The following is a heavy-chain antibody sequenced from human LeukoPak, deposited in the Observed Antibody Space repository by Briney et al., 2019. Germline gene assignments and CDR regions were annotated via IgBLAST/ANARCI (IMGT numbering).Heavy chain of an antibody. J-gene: IGHJ4*02. CDR3: AKGTTNRDY. CDR1: GFIFSSYG. CDR2: ISSSSSYI. V-gene: IGHV3-21*04. D-gene: IGHD1-1*01. Sequence: PGGSLRLSCAASGFIFSSYGLNWARRAPGKGLEWVSLISSSSSYIYYADSVKGRFTISRDNSKNTLYLQMNSLRAEDTAVYYCAKGTTNRDYWGQGTLVTVSS.